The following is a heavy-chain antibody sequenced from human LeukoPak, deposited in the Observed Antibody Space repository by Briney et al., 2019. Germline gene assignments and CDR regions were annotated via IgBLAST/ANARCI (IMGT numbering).Heavy chain of an antibody. J-gene: IGHJ4*02. Sequence: GGSLRLSCAASGFTFSNSAMTWVRQAPGKGLEWVSAISDSGGKTHYADSVKGRFTISRDNSKNTLYLQMNSLRVEDTAIYYCAKDWSCDYWGQGTLITVSS. V-gene: IGHV3-23*01. CDR1: GFTFSNSA. CDR3: AKDWSCDY. CDR2: ISDSGGKT. D-gene: IGHD1-26*01.